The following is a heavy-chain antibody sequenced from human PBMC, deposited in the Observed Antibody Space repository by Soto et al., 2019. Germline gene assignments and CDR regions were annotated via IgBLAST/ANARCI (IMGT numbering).Heavy chain of an antibody. CDR3: AREVRVRGFAFDI. CDR1: GFTGSSNY. Sequence: PGRSLRLSCAVSGFTGSSNYMNWVRQAPGKGLEWVSFIYSGGNTYYADSVKGRFTISRDNSKNMLYLQMNSLRVEDTAVYYCAREVRVRGFAFDIWGQGTMVTVSS. D-gene: IGHD3-3*01. CDR2: IYSGGNT. J-gene: IGHJ3*02. V-gene: IGHV3-66*01.